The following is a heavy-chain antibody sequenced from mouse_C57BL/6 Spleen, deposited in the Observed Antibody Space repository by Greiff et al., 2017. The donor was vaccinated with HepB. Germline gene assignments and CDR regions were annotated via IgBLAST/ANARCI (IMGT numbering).Heavy chain of an antibody. D-gene: IGHD6-1*01. CDR3: ARYSLYYAMDY. CDR2: ISSGSSTI. Sequence: EVHLVESGGGLVKPGGSLKLSCAASGFTFSDYGMHWVRQAPEKGLEWVAYISSGSSTIYYADTVKGRFTISRDNAKNTLFLQMTSLRSEDTAMYYCARYSLYYAMDYWGQGTSVTVSS. CDR1: GFTFSDYG. J-gene: IGHJ4*01. V-gene: IGHV5-17*01.